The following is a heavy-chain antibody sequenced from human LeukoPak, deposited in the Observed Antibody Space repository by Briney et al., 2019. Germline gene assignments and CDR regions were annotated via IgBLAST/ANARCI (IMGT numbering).Heavy chain of an antibody. D-gene: IGHD3-10*01. CDR3: ARHGAPTYYYGSGVNWFDP. J-gene: IGHJ5*02. CDR2: IYTSGST. Sequence: SETLSLTCTVSGGSISSYYWSWIRQPAGKGLEWIGRIYTSGSTNYNPSLKSRVTMSVDTPKNQFSLKLSSVTAADTAVYYCARHGAPTYYYGSGVNWFDPWGQGTLVTVSS. CDR1: GGSISSYY. V-gene: IGHV4-4*07.